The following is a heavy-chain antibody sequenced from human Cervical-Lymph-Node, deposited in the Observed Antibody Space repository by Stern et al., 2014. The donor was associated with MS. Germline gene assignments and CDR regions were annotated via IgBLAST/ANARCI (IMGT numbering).Heavy chain of an antibody. Sequence: QVQLVQSGAEVKKPGSSVKVSCKASGGTFSTFAISWVRQAPGQGLEWLRGIIPLFGTANSAQKLQGRVTFTADESINTAYMDLRGLRSDDTAIYYCTRHQEGIAASWGQGTLVTVSS. CDR1: GGTFSTFA. D-gene: IGHD6-13*01. J-gene: IGHJ5*02. V-gene: IGHV1-69*01. CDR3: TRHQEGIAAS. CDR2: IIPLFGTA.